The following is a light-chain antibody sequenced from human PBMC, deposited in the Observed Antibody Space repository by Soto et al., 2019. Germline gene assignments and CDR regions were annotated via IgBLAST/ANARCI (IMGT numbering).Light chain of an antibody. Sequence: ETVLPQSPGTLSFSPGEGATLSCRATQAVYSSLLAWYQQKPGQAPRLLIYGASSRATGIPDRFSGSGSGTDFTLSISRLEVEDFAVYHCQQYGNAPITFGQGTRLEI. CDR3: QQYGNAPIT. CDR2: GAS. CDR1: QAVYSSL. V-gene: IGKV3-20*01. J-gene: IGKJ5*01.